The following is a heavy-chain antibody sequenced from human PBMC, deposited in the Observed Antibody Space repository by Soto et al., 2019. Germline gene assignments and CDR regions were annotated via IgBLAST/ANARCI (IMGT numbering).Heavy chain of an antibody. Sequence: QVQLQVSGPGLLKPSETLSLTCTVSGGSVTSGSYYWSWIRQPPGKGLEWIGYIYYRGTTNYNASLKSRVTISVDTSKNQFFLKMNYVTAADTAVYYCARDSSGRFDLWGQGTLVTVSS. J-gene: IGHJ5*02. CDR1: GGSVTSGSYY. CDR3: ARDSSGRFDL. CDR2: IYYRGTT. D-gene: IGHD6-19*01. V-gene: IGHV4-61*01.